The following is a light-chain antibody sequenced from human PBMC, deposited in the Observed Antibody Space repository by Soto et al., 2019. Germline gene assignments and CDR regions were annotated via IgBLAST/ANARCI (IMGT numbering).Light chain of an antibody. CDR2: EVS. V-gene: IGLV2-14*01. CDR1: SSDVGGYNY. Sequence: QSALTQPASVSGSPGQSITISCTGTSSDVGGYNYVSWYQQHPGKAPKLMIYEVSKRPSGVSNRCSGSKSGNTASLTISGLQAEDEADYYCSSYTSSSTPYVSGTGTKLTVL. J-gene: IGLJ1*01. CDR3: SSYTSSSTPYV.